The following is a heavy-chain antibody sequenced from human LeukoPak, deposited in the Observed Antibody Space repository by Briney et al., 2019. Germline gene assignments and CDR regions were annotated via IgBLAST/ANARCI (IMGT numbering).Heavy chain of an antibody. J-gene: IGHJ4*02. Sequence: GGSLRLSCSASGFTFSSYAMRWVRQAPGKGLEYVSGISGNGGSTNYEDSVKGRFTISRDNSKNTLYLQMSSLRAEDTAVYYCVRGHSSSSNYFDYWGQGYLVTVSS. CDR2: ISGNGGST. CDR3: VRGHSSSSNYFDY. D-gene: IGHD6-6*01. CDR1: GFTFSSYA. V-gene: IGHV3-64D*09.